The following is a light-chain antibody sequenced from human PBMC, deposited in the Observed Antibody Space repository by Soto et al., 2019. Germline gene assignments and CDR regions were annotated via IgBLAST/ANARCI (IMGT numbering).Light chain of an antibody. V-gene: IGKV1-5*01. J-gene: IGKJ1*01. CDR1: QSISSW. CDR2: DAS. Sequence: IQMTQYLSALSSSVEDRFTMALRASQSISSWLAWYQQKPGKAPKLLIYDASSLESGVPSRFSGSGSGTEFTLTISSLQPDDFATYYCQQYNSYSRTFGQGTKVDI. CDR3: QQYNSYSRT.